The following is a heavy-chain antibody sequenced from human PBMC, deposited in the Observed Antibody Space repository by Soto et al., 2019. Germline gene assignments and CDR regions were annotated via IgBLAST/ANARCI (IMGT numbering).Heavy chain of an antibody. J-gene: IGHJ4*02. CDR1: GGSISSTNW. CDR2: IDHSGST. V-gene: IGHV4-4*02. CDR3: AGGIAARPLGY. D-gene: IGHD6-6*01. Sequence: SETLSLTCAVSGGSISSTNWWNWVRQPPGKGLEWIGEIDHSGSTNYNPSLKSRVTISVDRSKNQFSLKLSSVTAADTAVYYCAGGIAARPLGYWGQGTLVTVSS.